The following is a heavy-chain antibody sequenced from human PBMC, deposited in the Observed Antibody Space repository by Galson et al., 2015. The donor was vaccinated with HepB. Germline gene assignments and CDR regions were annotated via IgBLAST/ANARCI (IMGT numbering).Heavy chain of an antibody. J-gene: IGHJ4*02. V-gene: IGHV3-48*01. D-gene: IGHD1-1*01. CDR2: ISSSSSTI. Sequence: SLRLSCAASGFTFSSYSMNWVRQAPGKGLEWVSYISSSSSTIYYADSVKGRFTISRDNAKNSLYLQMNSLRAEDTAVYYCARDRPLEPYYFDYWGQGTLVTVSS. CDR3: ARDRPLEPYYFDY. CDR1: GFTFSSYS.